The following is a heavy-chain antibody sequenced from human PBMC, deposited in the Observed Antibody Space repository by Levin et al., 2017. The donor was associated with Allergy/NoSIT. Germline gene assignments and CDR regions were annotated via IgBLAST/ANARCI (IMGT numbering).Heavy chain of an antibody. CDR1: GYTFTGYY. V-gene: IGHV1-2*04. CDR2: INPNSGGT. J-gene: IGHJ4*02. D-gene: IGHD3-22*01. Sequence: ASVKVSCKASGYTFTGYYMHWVRQAPGQGLEWMGWINPNSGGTNYAQKFQGWVTMTRDTSISTAYMELGRLRSDDTAVYYCARGGETYYYDSSGYYSSSFDYWGQGTLVTVSS. CDR3: ARGGETYYYDSSGYYSSSFDY.